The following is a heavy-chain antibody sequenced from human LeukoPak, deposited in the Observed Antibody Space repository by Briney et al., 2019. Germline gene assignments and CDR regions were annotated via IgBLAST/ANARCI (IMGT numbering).Heavy chain of an antibody. Sequence: ALVKVSCKASGYTFTDYYMHWVRQAPGQGLEWMGWINPNSGGTNYAQKFQGRVTMTRDTSISTAYMELSGLISDDTAVYYCARGSSSTSPGNWFDPWGQGTLVTVSS. D-gene: IGHD2-2*01. V-gene: IGHV1-2*02. J-gene: IGHJ5*02. CDR3: ARGSSSTSPGNWFDP. CDR2: INPNSGGT. CDR1: GYTFTDYY.